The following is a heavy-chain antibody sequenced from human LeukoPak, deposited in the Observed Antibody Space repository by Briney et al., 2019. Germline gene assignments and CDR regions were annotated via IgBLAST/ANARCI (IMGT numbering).Heavy chain of an antibody. D-gene: IGHD2-21*02. J-gene: IGHJ4*02. V-gene: IGHV3-21*04. CDR2: ISTSSSYI. Sequence: GGSLRLSCAASGFTFTSYNMNWVRQAPGKGLEGVSSISTSSSYIYYADSVKGRSTISRDNAKNSLYLQMNSLRAEDTALYYCARDLPRKAYCGGDCYASDYWGQGSLVTVSS. CDR1: GFTFTSYN. CDR3: ARDLPRKAYCGGDCYASDY.